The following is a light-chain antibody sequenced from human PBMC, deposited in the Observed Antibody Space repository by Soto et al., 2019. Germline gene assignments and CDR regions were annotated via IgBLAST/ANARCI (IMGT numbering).Light chain of an antibody. CDR3: QQYETSPRT. CDR1: QSVSSNY. J-gene: IGKJ1*01. Sequence: EIVLTQSPVTLSLSPGERATLSCRTSQSVSSNYLAWYQQKRGQAPRLLVYGASSRATGIPTRFSGSGSGTDFTLTISRLEPEDFAVYYCQQYETSPRTFGQGIKVEI. V-gene: IGKV3-20*01. CDR2: GAS.